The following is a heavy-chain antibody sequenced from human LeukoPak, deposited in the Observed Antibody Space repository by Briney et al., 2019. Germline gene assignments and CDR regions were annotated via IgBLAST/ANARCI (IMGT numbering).Heavy chain of an antibody. D-gene: IGHD3-22*01. CDR2: INWNGGST. Sequence: PGGSLRLSCAASGFTLSRYSMNWVRQAPGKGLEWVSGINWNGGSTGYADSVKGRFTISRDNAKNSLYLQTNSLRAEDTALYYCAREDDYYDSSGYSVPAFDIWGQGTMVTVSS. CDR1: GFTLSRYS. CDR3: AREDDYYDSSGYSVPAFDI. V-gene: IGHV3-20*04. J-gene: IGHJ3*02.